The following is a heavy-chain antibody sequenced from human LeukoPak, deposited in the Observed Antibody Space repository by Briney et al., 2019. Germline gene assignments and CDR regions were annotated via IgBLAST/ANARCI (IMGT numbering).Heavy chain of an antibody. CDR1: GGSISSGSYY. CDR2: IYTSGST. D-gene: IGHD5-18*01. CDR3: ARDLSRDTAMDLFDY. V-gene: IGHV4-61*02. J-gene: IGHJ4*02. Sequence: PSETLSLTCTVSGGSISSGSYYWSWIRQPAGKGLEWIVRIYTSGSTNYNPSLKSRVTISVDTSKNQFSLKLSSVSAADTAVYYCARDLSRDTAMDLFDYWGQGTLVTVSS.